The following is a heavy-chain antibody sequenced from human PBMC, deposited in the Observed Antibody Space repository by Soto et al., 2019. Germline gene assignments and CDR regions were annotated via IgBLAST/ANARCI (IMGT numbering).Heavy chain of an antibody. V-gene: IGHV3-66*01. D-gene: IGHD2-2*01. CDR3: ASPHGYCSSTSCYSFDY. Sequence: LRLSCAASGFTVSSNYMSWVRQAPGKGLEWVSVIYSGGSTYYADSVKGRFTISRDNSKNTLYLQMNSLRAEDTAVYYCASPHGYCSSTSCYSFDYWGQGTLVTVSS. CDR1: GFTVSSNY. CDR2: IYSGGST. J-gene: IGHJ4*02.